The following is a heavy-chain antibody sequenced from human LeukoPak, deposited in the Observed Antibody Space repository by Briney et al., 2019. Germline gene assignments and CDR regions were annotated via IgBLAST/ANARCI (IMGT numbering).Heavy chain of an antibody. CDR2: IYHNGTP. D-gene: IGHD2-2*02. V-gene: IGHV4-4*02. CDR3: ATAPILRGEGGEHYKYGMDV. CDR1: VGSINSGNW. Sequence: SGTLSLTCAVSVGSINSGNWWSWVRQSPGKGLEWIGGIYHNGTPNYNPSLKSRVTISADTFKNHFSLKMTSVTAADTAVYYCATAPILRGEGGEHYKYGMDVWGQGTTVIVSS. J-gene: IGHJ6*02.